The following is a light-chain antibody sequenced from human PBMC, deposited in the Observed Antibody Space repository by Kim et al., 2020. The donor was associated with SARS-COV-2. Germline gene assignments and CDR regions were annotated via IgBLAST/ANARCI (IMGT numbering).Light chain of an antibody. J-gene: IGLJ3*02. CDR3: QTWGTGMV. V-gene: IGLV4-69*01. CDR1: RGHSSYA. Sequence: GASGKLTCTLSRGHSSYAIAWNQQQPEKGPRYLMKLNSDGSHSKGDGIPDRFSGSSSGAERYLTISSLQSEDEADYYCQTWGTGMVFGGGNQLTVL. CDR2: LNSDGSH.